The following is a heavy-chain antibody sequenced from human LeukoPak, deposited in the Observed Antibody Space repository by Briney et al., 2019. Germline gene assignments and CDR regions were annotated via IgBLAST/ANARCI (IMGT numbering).Heavy chain of an antibody. J-gene: IGHJ4*02. CDR1: AGSISSYY. V-gene: IGHV4-59*08. D-gene: IGHD6-13*01. CDR2: IYYGGST. Sequence: SETLSLTCTVSAGSISSYYWNWIRQPPEKGLEWIGYIYYGGSTNYNPSLKSRVTISVDTSKNQFSLKLSSVTAADTAVYYCARQGAAALDYWGQGTLVTVSS. CDR3: ARQGAAALDY.